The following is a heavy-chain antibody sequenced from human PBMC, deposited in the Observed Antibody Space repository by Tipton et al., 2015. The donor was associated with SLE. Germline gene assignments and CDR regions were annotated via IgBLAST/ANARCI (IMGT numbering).Heavy chain of an antibody. Sequence: TLSLTCTVSGDSISDYYWNWIRQPPGKGLEWIGYIYSSGTTSYNPSLKSRVTMSVDTSKNQFSLKLSSVTAADTAVYYCARTPGGNWFYYYGMDVWGQGTTVTVSS. J-gene: IGHJ6*02. CDR1: GDSISDYY. V-gene: IGHV4-59*01. CDR3: ARTPGGNWFYYYGMDV. CDR2: IYSSGTT. D-gene: IGHD4-23*01.